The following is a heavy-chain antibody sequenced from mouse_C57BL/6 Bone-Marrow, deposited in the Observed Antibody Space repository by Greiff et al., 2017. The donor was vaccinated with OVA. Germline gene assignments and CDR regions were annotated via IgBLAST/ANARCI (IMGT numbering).Heavy chain of an antibody. CDR1: GYTFTSYW. Sequence: QVQLQQPGAELVRPGSSVKLSCKASGYTFTSYWMHWVKQRPIQGLEWIGNIDPSDSETHYNQKFKDKATLTVDKSSSTASMQLSSLTSEDSAVYYCARSGYYGSSYAWFAYWGQGTLVTVSA. D-gene: IGHD1-1*01. CDR3: ARSGYYGSSYAWFAY. CDR2: IDPSDSET. V-gene: IGHV1-52*01. J-gene: IGHJ3*01.